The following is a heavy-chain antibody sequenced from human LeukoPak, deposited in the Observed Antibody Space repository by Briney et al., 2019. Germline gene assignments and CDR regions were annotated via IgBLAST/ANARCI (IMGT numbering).Heavy chain of an antibody. V-gene: IGHV4-59*12. CDR3: ARSRKNYYDSSGYD. D-gene: IGHD3-22*01. Sequence: SETLSLTCTVSGVSISSYYWSWIRQPPGKGLEWIGYIYYSGSTNYNPSLKSRVTISVDTSKNQFSLKLSSVTAADTAVYYCARSRKNYYDSSGYDWGQGTLVTVSS. J-gene: IGHJ4*02. CDR2: IYYSGST. CDR1: GVSISSYY.